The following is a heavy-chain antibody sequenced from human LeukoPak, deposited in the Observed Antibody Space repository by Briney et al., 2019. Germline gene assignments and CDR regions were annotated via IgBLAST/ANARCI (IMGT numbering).Heavy chain of an antibody. V-gene: IGHV4-39*02. D-gene: IGHD6-6*01. Sequence: SETLSLTCTVSGGSISSSSYYWGWIRQPPGKGLEWIGSIYYSGSTYYNPSLKSRVTISVDTSKNQFSLKLSSVTAADTAVYYCAREASIVVRCSDYWGQGTLVTVSS. J-gene: IGHJ4*02. CDR2: IYYSGST. CDR1: GGSISSSSYY. CDR3: AREASIVVRCSDY.